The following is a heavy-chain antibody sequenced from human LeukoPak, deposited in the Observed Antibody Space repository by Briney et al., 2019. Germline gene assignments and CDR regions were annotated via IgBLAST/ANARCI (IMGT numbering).Heavy chain of an antibody. J-gene: IGHJ4*02. CDR2: IKQDGSEK. D-gene: IGHD3-10*01. CDR1: GFTFSSYW. CDR3: ARDYGLLWFGDFDY. V-gene: IGHV3-7*01. Sequence: GGSLRLSCAASGFTFSSYWMSWARQAPGKGLEWVANIKQDGSEKYYVDSVKGRFTISRDNAKNSLYLQMNSLRAEDTAVYYCARDYGLLWFGDFDYRGQGTLVTVSS.